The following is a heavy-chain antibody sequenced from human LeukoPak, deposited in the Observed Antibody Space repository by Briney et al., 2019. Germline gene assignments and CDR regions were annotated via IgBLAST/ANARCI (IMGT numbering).Heavy chain of an antibody. CDR3: AKEYFFDSSGYSLPVDY. CDR2: ISGSGHTI. D-gene: IGHD3-22*01. CDR1: GFTFTNYA. V-gene: IGHV3-23*01. J-gene: IGHJ4*02. Sequence: HPGGSLRLSCSASGFTFTNYAMTWVRQAPGKGLEWVSSISGSGHTIYYADSVKGRFTISRDKSNNTLFLQMNSLRVEDTAVYFCAKEYFFDSSGYSLPVDYWGQGTLVTVSS.